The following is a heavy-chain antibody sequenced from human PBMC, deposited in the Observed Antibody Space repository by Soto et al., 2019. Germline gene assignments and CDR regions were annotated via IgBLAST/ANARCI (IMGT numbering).Heavy chain of an antibody. CDR1: GGSISSYY. V-gene: IGHV4-59*08. CDR2: IYYSGST. J-gene: IGHJ4*02. D-gene: IGHD1-1*01. CDR3: ARRYGYSFDY. Sequence: PSETLSLTCTVSGGSISSYYWSWIRQPPGKGLEWIGCIYYSGSTNYNPSPKSRVTISVDTSKNQFSLKLSSVTAADTAVYYCARRYGYSFDYWGQGTLVTVSS.